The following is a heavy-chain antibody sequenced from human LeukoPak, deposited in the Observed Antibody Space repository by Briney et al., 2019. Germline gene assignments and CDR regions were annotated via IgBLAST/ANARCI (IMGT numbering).Heavy chain of an antibody. CDR3: ASRRWYYDSSGYYQFFDY. CDR1: GFTFSDYY. D-gene: IGHD3-22*01. J-gene: IGHJ4*02. Sequence: GGSLRLSCAASGFTFSDYYMSWIRQAPGKGLEWVSYISSSGSMIYYADSVKGRFTISRDNAKNSLYLQMNSLRAEDTAVYYCASRRWYYDSSGYYQFFDYWGQGTLVTVSS. CDR2: ISSSGSMI. V-gene: IGHV3-11*04.